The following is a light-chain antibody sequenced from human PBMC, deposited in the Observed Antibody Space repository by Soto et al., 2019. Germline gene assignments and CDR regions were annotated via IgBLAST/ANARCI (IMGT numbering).Light chain of an antibody. CDR3: QQHSHWPPWT. CDR2: AAS. V-gene: IGKV1-27*01. J-gene: IGKJ1*01. CDR1: QGISNY. Sequence: DIQLTQSPSSLSASVGDRVTITCRASQGISNYVAWYQQKQGKVPKLLIYAASALQLGVPSRFSGSGSGTDFTLTISSLQPEDVAVYYCQQHSHWPPWTFGQGTRVEIQ.